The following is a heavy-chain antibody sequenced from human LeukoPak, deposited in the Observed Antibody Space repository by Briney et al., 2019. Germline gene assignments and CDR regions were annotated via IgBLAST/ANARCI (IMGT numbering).Heavy chain of an antibody. CDR3: ARDPPYYDSSGYYYDY. CDR1: GFTFSTYA. CDR2: ISGSGGGT. J-gene: IGHJ4*02. V-gene: IGHV3-23*01. Sequence: GGSLRLSCAASGFTFSTYAMSWVRQAPGKGLEWVSGISGSGGGTYYADSVRGRFTISRDNSKNTLYLQVNSLRAEDTAVYYCARDPPYYDSSGYYYDYWGQGTLVTVSS. D-gene: IGHD3-22*01.